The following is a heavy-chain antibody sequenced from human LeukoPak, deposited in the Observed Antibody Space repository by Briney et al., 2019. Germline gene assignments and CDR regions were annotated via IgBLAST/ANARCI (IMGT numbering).Heavy chain of an antibody. Sequence: PGGSLRLSCAASGFTFSSYEMNWVRQAPGKGLEWVSGISGSGRGGSTYYADSVKGRFTISRDNSKNTLYLQMNSLRAEDTAIYYCARSGLNRFDYWGQGTLVTVSS. CDR2: ISGSGRGGST. V-gene: IGHV3-23*01. CDR1: GFTFSSYE. D-gene: IGHD2-15*01. J-gene: IGHJ4*02. CDR3: ARSGLNRFDY.